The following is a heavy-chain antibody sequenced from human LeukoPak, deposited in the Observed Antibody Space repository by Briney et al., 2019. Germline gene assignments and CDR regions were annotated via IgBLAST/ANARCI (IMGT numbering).Heavy chain of an antibody. J-gene: IGHJ5*02. CDR2: INLGGTNT. CDR3: AADGAGFDT. CDR1: GFTFNHYY. Sequence: GWSLRLSGAASGFTFNHYYMRWLGPAPGKGLKWLEYINLGGTNTHYAVSVKGRFTISRDNAKKSLYLEMNNRRAEHSAVYYCAADGAGFDTWGQG. D-gene: IGHD6-13*01. V-gene: IGHV3-11*01.